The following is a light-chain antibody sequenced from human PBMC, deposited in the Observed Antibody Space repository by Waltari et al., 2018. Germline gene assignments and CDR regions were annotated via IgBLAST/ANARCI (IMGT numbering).Light chain of an antibody. V-gene: IGKV1-5*03. J-gene: IGKJ1*01. Sequence: DIQMTPFPSTLSASVGDRVSITCRASQRVYNKLAWYQHKPGKAPKLLITQASNLESGVPSRFSGFGSGKEFTLTISSLQPDDFATYNCQQYINHSTFGQGTKVEI. CDR3: QQYINHST. CDR1: QRVYNK. CDR2: QAS.